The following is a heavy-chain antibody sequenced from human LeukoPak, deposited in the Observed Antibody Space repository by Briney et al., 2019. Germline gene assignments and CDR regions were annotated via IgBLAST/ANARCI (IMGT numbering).Heavy chain of an antibody. V-gene: IGHV1-69*04. D-gene: IGHD6-13*01. CDR3: ARARIAAAGTISSYFDY. J-gene: IGHJ4*02. Sequence: SVKVSCKASGGTFSSYAISWVRQAPGQGLEWMGRIIPILGIANYAQKFQGRVTITADKSTSTAYMELSSLRSEDTAVYYCARARIAAAGTISSYFDYWGQGTLVTVSS. CDR1: GGTFSSYA. CDR2: IIPILGIA.